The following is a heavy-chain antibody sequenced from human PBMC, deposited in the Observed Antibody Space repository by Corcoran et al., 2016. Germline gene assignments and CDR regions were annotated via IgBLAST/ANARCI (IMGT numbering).Heavy chain of an antibody. J-gene: IGHJ6*02. CDR1: GFSLSTSGMC. CDR3: ARMSAALDSYYYYYGMDV. D-gene: IGHD6-6*01. V-gene: IGHV2-70*01. CDR2: IDWDDDK. Sequence: QVTLRESGPALVKPTQTLTLTCTFSGFSLSTSGMCVSWIRQPPGKALEWLALIDWDDDKYYSTSLKTRLTISKDTSKNQVVLTMTNMDPVDTATYYCARMSAALDSYYYYYGMDVWGQGTTVTVSS.